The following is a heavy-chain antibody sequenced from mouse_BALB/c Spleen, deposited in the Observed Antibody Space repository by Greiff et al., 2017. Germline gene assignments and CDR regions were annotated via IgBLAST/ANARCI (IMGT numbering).Heavy chain of an antibody. J-gene: IGHJ2*01. V-gene: IGHV1S34*01. D-gene: IGHD2-4*01. CDR2: ISCYNGAT. Sequence: LVKTGASVKISCKASGYSFTGYYMHWVKQSQGKSLEWIGYISCYNGATSYNQKFKGKATFTVDTSSSTAYMQFNSLTSEDSAVYYCAGITTRGVFDYWGQGTTLTVSS. CDR1: GYSFTGYY. CDR3: AGITTRGVFDY.